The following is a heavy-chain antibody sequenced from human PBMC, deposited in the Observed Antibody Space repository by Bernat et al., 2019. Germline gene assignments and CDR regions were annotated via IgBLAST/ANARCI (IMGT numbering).Heavy chain of an antibody. J-gene: IGHJ4*02. D-gene: IGHD6-19*01. CDR3: AKDYRAQSVAGTASDD. Sequence: QVQLVESGGGVVQPGGSLRLSCAASGFTFSSYGMHWVRQAPGKGLEWVAFIRYDGSNKYYADSVKGRFTISRDNSKNTLYLQMNSLRAEDTAVYYCAKDYRAQSVAGTASDDWGQGTLVTVSS. V-gene: IGHV3-30*02. CDR2: IRYDGSNK. CDR1: GFTFSSYG.